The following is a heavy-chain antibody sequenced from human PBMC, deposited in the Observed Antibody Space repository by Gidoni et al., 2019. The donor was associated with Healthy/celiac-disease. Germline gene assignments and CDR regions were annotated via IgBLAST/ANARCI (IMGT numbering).Heavy chain of an antibody. CDR2: ISSSSSTI. Sequence: EVQLVESGGGLVQPGGSLRLSCAASGFTFSSYSMNWVRQAPGKGLEWVSYISSSSSTIYYADSVKGRFTISRDNAKNSLYLQMNSLRAEDTAVYYCARAYSSGWYGSRGGCLPWGQGTLVTVSS. CDR1: GFTFSSYS. CDR3: ARAYSSGWYGSRGGCLP. V-gene: IGHV3-48*01. D-gene: IGHD6-19*01. J-gene: IGHJ5*02.